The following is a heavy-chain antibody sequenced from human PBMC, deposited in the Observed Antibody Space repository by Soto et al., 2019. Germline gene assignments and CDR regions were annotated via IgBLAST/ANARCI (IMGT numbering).Heavy chain of an antibody. Sequence: EVQLEESGGGLIQPGGSLRLSCAASGFTVSSNYMSWVRQAPGKGLEWVSIIYPAGSTYYADSVQGRFTISRDNSKNTLYLQMNSLRAEDTAVYYCAKDGGLRKFDPWGQGTLVTVSS. J-gene: IGHJ5*02. V-gene: IGHV3-53*01. CDR2: IYPAGST. CDR3: AKDGGLRKFDP. D-gene: IGHD3-16*01. CDR1: GFTVSSNY.